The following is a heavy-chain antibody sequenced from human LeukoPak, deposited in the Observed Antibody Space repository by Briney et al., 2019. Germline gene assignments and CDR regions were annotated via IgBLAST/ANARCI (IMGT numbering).Heavy chain of an antibody. V-gene: IGHV3-74*01. CDR2: INSDGSST. Sequence: PGGALRLSCAASGFTLSSYWKHCVRQAPRKGLVCVSRINSDGSSTSYADSVKGRFTITRDNAKNTLYLQMNSLRDEDTAVYYWARDRVPDDYWGQGTLVTVSS. CDR1: GFTLSSYW. CDR3: ARDRVPDDY. D-gene: IGHD1-1*01. J-gene: IGHJ4*02.